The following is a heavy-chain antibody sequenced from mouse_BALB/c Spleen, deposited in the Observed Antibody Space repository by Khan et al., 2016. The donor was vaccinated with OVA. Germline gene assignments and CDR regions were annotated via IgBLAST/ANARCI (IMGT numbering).Heavy chain of an antibody. CDR1: GYSITSGYG. D-gene: IGHD1-2*01. V-gene: IGHV3-2*02. Sequence: EVQLQESGPGLVKPSQSLSLTCTVTGYSITSGYGWNWLRQFPGNKLEWMGYISYSGSTNYNPSLKSRISITRYTSKNKIFLQLNSVTTEDTATYYCARTARIKYWGQGTTLTVSS. CDR2: ISYSGST. J-gene: IGHJ2*01. CDR3: ARTARIKY.